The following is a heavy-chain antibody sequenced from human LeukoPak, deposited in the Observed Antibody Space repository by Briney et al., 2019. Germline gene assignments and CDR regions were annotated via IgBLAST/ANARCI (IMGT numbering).Heavy chain of an antibody. CDR3: ARDTTGYYGSGTYSSYFDY. D-gene: IGHD3-10*01. CDR1: GGSISSGGYY. J-gene: IGHJ4*02. CDR2: IYYSGST. V-gene: IGHV4-31*03. Sequence: PSETLSLTCTVSGGSISSGGYYWSWIRQPPGKGLEWIGYIYYSGSTYYNPSLKSRVTISVDTPKNQFSLKLTSVTAADTAVYYCARDTTGYYGSGTYSSYFDYWGQGTLVTVAS.